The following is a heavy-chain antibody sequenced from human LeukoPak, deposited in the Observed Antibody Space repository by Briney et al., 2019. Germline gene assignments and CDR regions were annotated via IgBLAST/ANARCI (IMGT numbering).Heavy chain of an antibody. J-gene: IGHJ4*02. V-gene: IGHV3-23*01. D-gene: IGHD3-10*01. CDR1: GFTFSSYA. Sequence: GGSLRLSCAASGFTFSSYAMSWVRRAPGKGLEWVSAISGSGGSTYYADSVKGRFTISRDNSKNTLYLQMNSLRAEDTAVYYCAKWSEGSGSYFLFDYWGQGTLVTVSS. CDR3: AKWSEGSGSYFLFDY. CDR2: ISGSGGST.